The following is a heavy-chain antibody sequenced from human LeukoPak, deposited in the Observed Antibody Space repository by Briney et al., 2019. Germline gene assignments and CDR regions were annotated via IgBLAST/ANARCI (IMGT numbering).Heavy chain of an antibody. CDR2: ISSSSSYI. CDR1: GFTFSSYS. Sequence: GGSLRLSCAASGFTFSSYSMNWVRQAPGKGLEWVSSISSSSSYIHYADSVKGRFTISRDNAKNSLYLQMNSLRAEDTAVYYCARERGYSGWPFDYWGQGTLVTVSS. CDR3: ARERGYSGWPFDY. J-gene: IGHJ4*02. D-gene: IGHD6-19*01. V-gene: IGHV3-21*01.